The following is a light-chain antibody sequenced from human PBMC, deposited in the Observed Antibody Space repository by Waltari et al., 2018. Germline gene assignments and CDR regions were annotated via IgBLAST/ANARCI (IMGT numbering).Light chain of an antibody. CDR2: DAS. CDR1: QDIGNY. J-gene: IGKJ2*01. V-gene: IGKV1-33*01. Sequence: DIQMTQSPSSLSASVGDTVTITCQASQDIGNYLNWHQQKPGTATQLLTYDASNLETGVPSRFSGSGSGTDFTFTITGLQPEDVATYYCQQYNDLPPDTFGQGTRLEIK. CDR3: QQYNDLPPDT.